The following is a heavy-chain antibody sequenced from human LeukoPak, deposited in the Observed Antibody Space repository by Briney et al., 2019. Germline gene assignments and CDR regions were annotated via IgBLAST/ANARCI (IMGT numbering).Heavy chain of an antibody. CDR3: AKDQLRVITY. D-gene: IGHD3-22*01. V-gene: IGHV3-30*18. CDR2: ISYDGSNK. J-gene: IGHJ4*02. CDR1: GFTFSSYG. Sequence: GRSLRLSCAASGFTFSSYGMHWVRQAPGKGLEWVAVISYDGSNKYYADSVKGRFTISRDNSKNTLYLQMNSLRAEDTAVYYCAKDQLRVITYWGQGTLVTVSS.